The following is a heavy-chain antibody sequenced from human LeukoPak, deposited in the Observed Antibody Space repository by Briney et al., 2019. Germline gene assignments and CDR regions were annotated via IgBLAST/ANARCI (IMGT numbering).Heavy chain of an antibody. CDR2: ISGSGGST. V-gene: IGHV3-23*01. D-gene: IGHD2-2*01. CDR1: GFTFSSYA. Sequence: GGSLRLSCAASGFTFSSYAMSWVRQAPGKGLEWVSAISGSGGSTYYADSVKGRFTISRDNSKNTLYLQMNSLRAEDTAVYYCAKGGGYCSSTSCYEDYYGMDVWGQGTTVTVSS. J-gene: IGHJ6*02. CDR3: AKGGGYCSSTSCYEDYYGMDV.